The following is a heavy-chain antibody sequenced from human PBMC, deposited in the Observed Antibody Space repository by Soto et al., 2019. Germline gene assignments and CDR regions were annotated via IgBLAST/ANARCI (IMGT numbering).Heavy chain of an antibody. D-gene: IGHD2-15*01. Sequence: EVQLLESGGGLVQPGGSLRLSCAASGFTFSSYAMSWVRQAPGQGLEWVSAISGSGGSTYNADSVKGRFTISRDNSKNALDMQMNSLRAEDAAVYYCAKQVVVVVAALEYWGQGTLVTVSS. J-gene: IGHJ4*02. CDR2: ISGSGGST. CDR1: GFTFSSYA. CDR3: AKQVVVVVAALEY. V-gene: IGHV3-23*01.